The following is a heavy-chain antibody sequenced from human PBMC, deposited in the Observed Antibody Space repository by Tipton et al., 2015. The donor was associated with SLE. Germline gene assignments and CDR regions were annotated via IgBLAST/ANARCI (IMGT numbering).Heavy chain of an antibody. V-gene: IGHV3-21*03. D-gene: IGHD2-21*01. Sequence: SLRLSCAASGFTFSSYSMNWVRQAPGKGLEWVSSISSSSSYIYYADSVKGRFTISRDNAKNSLYLQMSSLRAEDTAVYYCAKDHCSGDCYSVVDIWGQGTKVIVSS. J-gene: IGHJ3*02. CDR2: ISSSSSYI. CDR3: AKDHCSGDCYSVVDI. CDR1: GFTFSSYS.